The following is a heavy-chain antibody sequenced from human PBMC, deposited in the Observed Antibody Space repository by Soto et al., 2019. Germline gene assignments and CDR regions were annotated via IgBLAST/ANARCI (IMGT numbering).Heavy chain of an antibody. CDR3: AKPILKGYCSGGSCYSLDY. J-gene: IGHJ4*02. V-gene: IGHV3-30*18. CDR1: GFTFSSYG. Sequence: PGGSLRLSCAASGFTFSSYGMHWVRQAPGKGLEWVAVISYDGSNKYYADSVKGRFTISRDNSKNTLYLQMNSLRAEDTAVYYCAKPILKGYCSGGSCYSLDYWGQGTLGTVS. D-gene: IGHD2-15*01. CDR2: ISYDGSNK.